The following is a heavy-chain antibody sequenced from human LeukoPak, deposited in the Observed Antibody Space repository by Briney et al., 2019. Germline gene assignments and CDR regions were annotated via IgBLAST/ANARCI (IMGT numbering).Heavy chain of an antibody. V-gene: IGHV4-59*01. CDR2: IYFSGST. D-gene: IGHD3-16*01. Sequence: SETLSLTCTVSGGSISSYYWSWIRQPPGKGLEWIGSIYFSGSTNYNPSLKSRVTISVDTSKNQFSLKLSSVTAADTAVYYCARSLGGLRYYYYYMDVWGKETTVTVSS. CDR3: ARSLGGLRYYYYYMDV. J-gene: IGHJ6*03. CDR1: GGSISSYY.